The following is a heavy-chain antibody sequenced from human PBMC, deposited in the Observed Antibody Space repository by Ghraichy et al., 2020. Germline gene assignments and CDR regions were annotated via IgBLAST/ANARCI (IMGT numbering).Heavy chain of an antibody. J-gene: IGHJ6*02. CDR2: INSDGAGS. D-gene: IGHD4-23*01. CDR3: ARGNSEVFYYYATDA. Sequence: GGSLRLSCAASGFSFNIYGMHWVRQAPGKGLEHISAINSDGAGSHYANSVKGRFTISRDNSRNTLHLQMGSLRVEDTAVYYCARGNSEVFYYYATDAWGQGTTVTVSS. V-gene: IGHV3-64*01. CDR1: GFSFNIYG.